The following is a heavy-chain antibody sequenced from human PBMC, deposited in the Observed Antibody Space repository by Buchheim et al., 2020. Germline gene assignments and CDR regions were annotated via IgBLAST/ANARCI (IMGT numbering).Heavy chain of an antibody. CDR1: GFTFSSYA. CDR2: ISDSGSNT. D-gene: IGHD6-19*01. V-gene: IGHV3-23*04. J-gene: IGHJ4*02. CDR3: AKEVGTIGVAGPYFDY. Sequence: EVQLVESGGGLVQPGGPLRLSCAASGFTFSSYAMSCVRQAPGKGLEWVSAISDSGSNTYYADSVKGRFTFSRDHSKNTMYLQMNSLRAEDTAVYYCAKEVGTIGVAGPYFDYWGQGIL.